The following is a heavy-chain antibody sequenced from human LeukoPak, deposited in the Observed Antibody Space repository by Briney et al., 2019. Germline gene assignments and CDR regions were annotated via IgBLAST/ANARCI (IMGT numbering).Heavy chain of an antibody. CDR2: ISGSGGST. CDR3: AKPTNYYDSSGYYYFDY. V-gene: IGHV3-23*01. J-gene: IGHJ4*02. Sequence: GGSLRLSCAASGFTFSNYAMSWVRQAPGKGLEWVSAISGSGGSTYYADSAKGRFTISRGNSKNTLYLQMNSLRAEDTAVYYCAKPTNYYDSSGYYYFDYWGQGTLVTVSS. D-gene: IGHD3-22*01. CDR1: GFTFSNYA.